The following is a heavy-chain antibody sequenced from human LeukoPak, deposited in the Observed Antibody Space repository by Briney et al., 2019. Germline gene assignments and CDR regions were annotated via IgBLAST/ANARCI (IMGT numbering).Heavy chain of an antibody. CDR2: ISYDGRNQ. CDR1: GFILSSYG. Sequence: PGGSLRLSCAASGFILSSYGMHWVRQAPGKGLEWVAVISYDGRNQYYADSVKGRFTISRDNSKNMLYLQMNSLRTEDTAVYYCAKEVWGSHHYFDSWGQGTLVTVSS. J-gene: IGHJ4*02. D-gene: IGHD3-16*02. V-gene: IGHV3-30*18. CDR3: AKEVWGSHHYFDS.